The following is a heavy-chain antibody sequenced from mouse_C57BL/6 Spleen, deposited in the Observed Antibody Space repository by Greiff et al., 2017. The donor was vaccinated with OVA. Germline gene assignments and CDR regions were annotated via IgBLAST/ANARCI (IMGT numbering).Heavy chain of an antibody. D-gene: IGHD3-3*01. CDR3: TRRGLGFDY. Sequence: VQLQQSGAELVRPGASVTLSCKASGYTFTDYEMHWVKQTPVPGLEWIGAIDPETGGTAYNQKFKGKAILTADKSSSTAYMELRSLTSEDSAVYYCTRRGLGFDYWGQGTTLTVSS. CDR2: IDPETGGT. V-gene: IGHV1-15*01. J-gene: IGHJ2*01. CDR1: GYTFTDYE.